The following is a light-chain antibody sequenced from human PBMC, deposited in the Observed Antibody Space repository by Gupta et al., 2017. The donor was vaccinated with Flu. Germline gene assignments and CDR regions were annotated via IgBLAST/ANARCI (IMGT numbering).Light chain of an antibody. CDR1: QSISSW. V-gene: IGKV1-5*03. CDR2: KAS. Sequence: DIQMTPSPSTLSASVGDRVTITCRASQSISSWLAWYQQKPGKAPKLLIYKASSLESGVPSRFSGSGSGTECTLTISSLQPDDFATYYSQQYNSYSLLTFGGGTKVEIK. CDR3: QQYNSYSLLT. J-gene: IGKJ4*01.